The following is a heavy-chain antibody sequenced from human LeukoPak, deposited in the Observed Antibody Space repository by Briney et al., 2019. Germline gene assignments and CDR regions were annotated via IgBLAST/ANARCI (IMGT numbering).Heavy chain of an antibody. CDR3: ARRLRHDAFDI. CDR1: GFSLSTSGVG. J-gene: IGHJ3*02. Sequence: SGPTLVNPTQTLTLTCTFSGFSLSTSGVGVGWIRQPPGKALEWLALIYWDDDKRYGPSLKSRLTITKDTSKNQAVLTMTNMDPVDTATYYCARRLRHDAFDIWGQGTMVTVPS. V-gene: IGHV2-5*05. CDR2: IYWDDDK.